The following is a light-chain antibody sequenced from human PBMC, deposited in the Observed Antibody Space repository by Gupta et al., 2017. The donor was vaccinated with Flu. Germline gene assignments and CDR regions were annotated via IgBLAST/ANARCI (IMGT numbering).Light chain of an antibody. CDR2: DDS. CDR1: NIGREA. V-gene: IGLV3-21*02. J-gene: IGLJ3*02. CDR3: QVWDSSSDHRV. Sequence: SYVLTQSPSVSVAPGQTATLTCREKNIGREAVHWYQQKPGQAPVLVVYDDSDRPSGTPERFSGSKSGNTATLTISRVEAGDEADYYCQVWDSSSDHRVFGGGTKLTVL.